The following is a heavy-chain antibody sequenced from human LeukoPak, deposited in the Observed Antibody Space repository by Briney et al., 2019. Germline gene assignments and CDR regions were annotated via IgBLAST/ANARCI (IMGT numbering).Heavy chain of an antibody. CDR1: SDSITAYD. CDR3: GGATATGTGRAFHY. CDR2: VRHSRST. J-gene: IGHJ4*02. V-gene: IGHV4-34*01. Sequence: SETLSLTCTVYSDSITAYDWTWIRHPPGKRLEGIGKVRHSRSTNYNPSLKRRVTMSVAMSKNQFSLKLNSGTAADTVVYYCGGATATGTGRAFHYWAQGNLVPVSS. D-gene: IGHD3-10*01.